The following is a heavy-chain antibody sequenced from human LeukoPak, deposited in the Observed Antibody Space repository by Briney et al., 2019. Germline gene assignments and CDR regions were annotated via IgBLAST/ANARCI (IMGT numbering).Heavy chain of an antibody. CDR1: GGSISSYY. D-gene: IGHD1-26*01. CDR3: ARIVGAFADY. Sequence: SETLSLTCTVSGGSISSYYWSWIRQPPGKGLEWIGYIYYSGSTNYNPSLKSRVTISVDTSKNQFSLKLSSVTAADTAVYYCARIVGAFADYWGQGTLVTVSS. J-gene: IGHJ4*02. CDR2: IYYSGST. V-gene: IGHV4-59*01.